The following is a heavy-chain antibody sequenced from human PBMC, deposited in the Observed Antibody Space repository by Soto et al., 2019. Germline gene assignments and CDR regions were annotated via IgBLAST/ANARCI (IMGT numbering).Heavy chain of an antibody. Sequence: QVQLQESGPGLVKPSQTLSLTCTVSGGSISSGGYYWSWIRQHPGKGLEWIGYIYYSGSTYYNPALKSRVTISVDTSKNQFSLKLSSVTAADTAVYYCARDSYNLAWFDPWGQGTLVTVSS. CDR2: IYYSGST. J-gene: IGHJ5*02. V-gene: IGHV4-31*03. CDR1: GGSISSGGYY. CDR3: ARDSYNLAWFDP. D-gene: IGHD1-20*01.